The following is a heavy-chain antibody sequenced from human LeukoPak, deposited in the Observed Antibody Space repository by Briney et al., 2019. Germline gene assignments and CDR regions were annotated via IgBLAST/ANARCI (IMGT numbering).Heavy chain of an antibody. CDR1: GYTFTGYY. CDR2: INPNSGGT. V-gene: IGHV1-2*02. J-gene: IGHJ4*02. CDR3: ARETPYGSGSYPFDY. Sequence: GASVKVSCKASGYTFTGYYMHWVRQAPGQGLEWMGWINPNSGGTNYAQKFQGRVTISVDTSKKQFSLKLSSVTAADTAVYYCARETPYGSGSYPFDYWGQGILVTVSS. D-gene: IGHD3-10*01.